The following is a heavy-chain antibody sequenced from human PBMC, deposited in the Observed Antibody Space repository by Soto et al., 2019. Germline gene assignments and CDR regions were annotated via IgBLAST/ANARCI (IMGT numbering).Heavy chain of an antibody. CDR1: GFTFDDYA. J-gene: IGHJ6*02. CDR2: ISWNSGSI. V-gene: IGHV3-9*01. CDR3: AKDRVAVAADYYYGMDV. D-gene: IGHD6-19*01. Sequence: EVQLVESGGGLVQPGRSLRLSCAASGFTFDDYAMHWVRQAPGKGLEWVSGISWNSGSIGYADSVKGRFTISRDNAKNSLYLQMNSLRAEDTALYYCAKDRVAVAADYYYGMDVWGQGTKVTVSS.